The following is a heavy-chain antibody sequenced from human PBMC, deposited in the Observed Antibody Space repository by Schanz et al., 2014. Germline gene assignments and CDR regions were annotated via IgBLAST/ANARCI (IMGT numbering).Heavy chain of an antibody. CDR3: ARGTDWSLHY. CDR2: IGYLGDT. V-gene: IGHV3-13*01. D-gene: IGHD1-1*01. J-gene: IGHJ4*02. Sequence: EVKLVESGGGAVRPGGSLRLSCAASGFTLSSYWMHWVRQGTGKGLEWVSTIGYLGDTYYPDSVKGRFTVSRDSGQNSLYLQMNSLRAGDTAVYYCARGTDWSLHYWGQGALVTVSS. CDR1: GFTLSSYW.